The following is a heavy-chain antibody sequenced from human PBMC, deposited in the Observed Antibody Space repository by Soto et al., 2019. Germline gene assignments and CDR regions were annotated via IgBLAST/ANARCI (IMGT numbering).Heavy chain of an antibody. CDR1: GGSISSGGYY. D-gene: IGHD3-10*01. CDR2: IYYSGST. CDR3: ARDTMVRGVIGGRFDP. V-gene: IGHV4-31*03. J-gene: IGHJ5*02. Sequence: QVQLQESGPGLVKPSQTLSLTCTVSGGSISSGGYYWSWIRQHPGKGMEWIGYIYYSGSTYYNPSLNSRGTISTDTAKNQFSLKLSSVTAAETAVYYCARDTMVRGVIGGRFDPWGQGTLVTVSS.